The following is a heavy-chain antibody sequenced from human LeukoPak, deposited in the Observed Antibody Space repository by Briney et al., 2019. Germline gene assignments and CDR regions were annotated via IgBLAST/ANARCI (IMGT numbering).Heavy chain of an antibody. D-gene: IGHD2-2*01. J-gene: IGHJ3*02. Sequence: SETLSLTCTVSGGSISSYYWSWIRQHPGKGPEWIGYIYYSGSTYYNPSLKSRVMISVDTSKNQFSLKLSSVTAADTAVYYCARDPGYCRSTTCHGGAFDIWGQGTMVTVSS. CDR3: ARDPGYCRSTTCHGGAFDI. V-gene: IGHV4-59*12. CDR1: GGSISSYY. CDR2: IYYSGST.